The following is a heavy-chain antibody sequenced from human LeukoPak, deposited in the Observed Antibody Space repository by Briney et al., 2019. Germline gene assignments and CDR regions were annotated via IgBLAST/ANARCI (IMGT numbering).Heavy chain of an antibody. CDR2: ISYDGTDA. Sequence: GGSLRLSCAASGFTFSSYGMHWVRQAPGKGLEWVAVISYDGTDAHYADSVKGRFTISRDNSKNTLSLQMNSLRPDDTAVYYCARSHYDVVTAYYKNWGQGTLVTVSS. D-gene: IGHD3-9*01. J-gene: IGHJ4*02. CDR1: GFTFSSYG. CDR3: ARSHYDVVTAYYKN. V-gene: IGHV3-30*19.